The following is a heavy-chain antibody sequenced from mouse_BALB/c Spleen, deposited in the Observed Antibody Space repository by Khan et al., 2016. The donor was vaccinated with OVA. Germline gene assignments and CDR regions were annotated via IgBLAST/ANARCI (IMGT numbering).Heavy chain of an antibody. CDR2: IDPENGNT. Sequence: EVELVESGTELVRPGALVRLSCTVSGFNIKDYYIHWVKKRPDQGLEWIGWIDPENGNTIYDPKFQGKASITADTSSNTAYLQLSSLTSEDTAVYCWPRPILLYFDYGGQGTTLTVPS. V-gene: IGHV14-1*02. J-gene: IGHJ2*01. CDR3: PRPILLYFDY. CDR1: GFNIKDYY.